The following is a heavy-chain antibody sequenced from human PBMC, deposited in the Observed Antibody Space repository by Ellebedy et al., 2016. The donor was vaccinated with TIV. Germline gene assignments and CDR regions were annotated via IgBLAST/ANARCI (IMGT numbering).Heavy chain of an antibody. Sequence: SETLSLXCTVSGYSISSGYYWSWNRQSPGKGLEWIGSIYYSGSTDYSPFLKSRVTISLDTSRNQFSLSLSSVTAADTAVYYCARGRVPGYWGQGTLVTVSS. CDR1: GYSISSGYY. D-gene: IGHD3-3*01. CDR3: ARGRVPGY. CDR2: IYYSGST. V-gene: IGHV4-61*01. J-gene: IGHJ4*02.